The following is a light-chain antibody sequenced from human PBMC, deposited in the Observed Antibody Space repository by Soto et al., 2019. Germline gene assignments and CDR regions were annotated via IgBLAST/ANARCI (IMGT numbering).Light chain of an antibody. J-gene: IGKJ1*01. CDR1: QSVSSSY. Sequence: EIVLTQSPGALSLSPGERATLSCGASQSVSSSYLAWYQQKPGQAPRLLIYGASTRATGIPDRFSGSGSGTDIHLTIRRLEPEDFAVYYCQQYGSSPRTFCQGTKVEIK. V-gene: IGKV3-20*01. CDR2: GAS. CDR3: QQYGSSPRT.